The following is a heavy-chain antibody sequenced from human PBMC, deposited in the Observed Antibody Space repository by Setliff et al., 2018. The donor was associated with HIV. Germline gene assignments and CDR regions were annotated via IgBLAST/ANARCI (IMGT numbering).Heavy chain of an antibody. D-gene: IGHD4-17*01. CDR2: IKQDGSDK. V-gene: IGHV3-7*03. J-gene: IGHJ4*02. CDR3: ARIPYSDSFFDS. CDR1: GFSFGSNW. Sequence: GGSLRLSCAASGFSFGSNWMSWVRQAPGKGLEWVANIKQDGSDKYYVDSVKGRFIISRDNAKNSVYLQMNSLRAEDTAVYYCARIPYSDSFFDSWGQGTLVTAPQ.